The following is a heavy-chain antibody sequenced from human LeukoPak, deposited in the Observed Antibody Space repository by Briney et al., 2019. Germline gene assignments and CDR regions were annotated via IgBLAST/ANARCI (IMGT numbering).Heavy chain of an antibody. J-gene: IGHJ4*02. CDR2: ISSSGSTI. CDR3: ARVSRDGYNFDY. Sequence: GGSLRLSCAASGFTFSDYYMSWIRQAPGKGLEWVSYISSSGSTIYYADSVKGRFTISRDNAKNSLYLQMNGLRAEDTAVYYCARVSRDGYNFDYWGQGTLVTVSS. V-gene: IGHV3-11*01. D-gene: IGHD5-24*01. CDR1: GFTFSDYY.